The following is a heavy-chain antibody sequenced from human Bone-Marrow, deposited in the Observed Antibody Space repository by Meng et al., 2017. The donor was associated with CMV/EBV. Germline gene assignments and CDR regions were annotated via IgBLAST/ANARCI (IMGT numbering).Heavy chain of an antibody. J-gene: IGHJ4*02. Sequence: GESLKIPCAASGFTFSSYSMNWVRQAPGKGLEWVSSISSSSSYIYYADSVKGRFTISRDNAKKSLYLQMNSLRAGDTAVYYCAREGSQAYWGQGTLVTVSS. CDR1: GFTFSSYS. CDR3: AREGSQAY. V-gene: IGHV3-21*01. CDR2: ISSSSSYI.